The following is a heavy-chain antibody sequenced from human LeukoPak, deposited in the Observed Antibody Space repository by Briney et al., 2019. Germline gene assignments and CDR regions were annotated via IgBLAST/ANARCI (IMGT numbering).Heavy chain of an antibody. J-gene: IGHJ5*02. D-gene: IGHD6-19*01. V-gene: IGHV1-2*02. Sequence: ASVKVSCKASGFTFTGYHLHWVRQAPGQGLEWMGWINPNSGGTNCAQKFQGRVTMTRDTSISTAYMEVSRLTFDDTAVYYCARGIASSGRYPNWFDPWGRGTLVTVSS. CDR3: ARGIASSGRYPNWFDP. CDR2: INPNSGGT. CDR1: GFTFTGYH.